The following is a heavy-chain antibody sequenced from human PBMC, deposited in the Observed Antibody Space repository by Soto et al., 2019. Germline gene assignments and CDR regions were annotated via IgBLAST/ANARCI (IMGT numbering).Heavy chain of an antibody. J-gene: IGHJ5*01. CDR1: GYSFTSYW. CDR2: IGPSDSYT. CDR3: ARHRKYDILTGYPIVDWRNLFDS. V-gene: IGHV5-10-1*01. Sequence: PGESLKISCKGSGYSFTSYWISWVRQMPGKGLEWMGRIGPSDSYTNYSPSFQGHVTISADKSISTAYLQWSSLKASDTAMYYCARHRKYDILTGYPIVDWRNLFDSWGQGTLVPGSA. D-gene: IGHD3-9*01.